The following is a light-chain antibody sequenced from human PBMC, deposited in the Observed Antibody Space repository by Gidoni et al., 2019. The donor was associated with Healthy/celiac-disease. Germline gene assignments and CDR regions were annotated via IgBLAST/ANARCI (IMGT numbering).Light chain of an antibody. CDR2: DAS. CDR1: QSISSL. Sequence: DIMITQSPSTLSASVGDRVTITCRASQSISSLLAWYQQKPGKAPKLLIYDASSLESGVPSRFSGSGSGTEFTLTISSLQPDDFATYYCQQYNSYSPTFGQGTKVEIK. J-gene: IGKJ1*01. CDR3: QQYNSYSPT. V-gene: IGKV1-5*01.